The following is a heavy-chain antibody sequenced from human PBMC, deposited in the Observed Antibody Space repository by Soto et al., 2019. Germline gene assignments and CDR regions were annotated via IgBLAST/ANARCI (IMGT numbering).Heavy chain of an antibody. CDR3: GRGRSGQIVVFY. CDR2: IGPESGAT. J-gene: IGHJ4*02. Sequence: ASVKVSCKASGYTFTGHYIHWVRQAPEQGPEWMGEIGPESGATRYAQRFQGRVTMTRDMSVTTVYMELNNPSPDDTAVYYCGRGRSGQIVVFYWGQGTPVTVSS. D-gene: IGHD1-26*01. CDR1: GYTFTGHY. V-gene: IGHV1-2*02.